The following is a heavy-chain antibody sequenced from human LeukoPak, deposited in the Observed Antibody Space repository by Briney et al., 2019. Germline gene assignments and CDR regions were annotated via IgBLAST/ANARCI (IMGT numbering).Heavy chain of an antibody. CDR3: ARDRGTVARYFDY. D-gene: IGHD4-23*01. CDR2: ISYDGSNK. J-gene: IGHJ4*02. CDR1: GFTFSSYA. V-gene: IGHV3-30*04. Sequence: GGSLRLSCAASGFTFSSYAMHWVRQAPGKGLEWVAGISYDGSNKYYADSVKGRFTISRDNSKNTLYLQMNSRRAEDTAVYYCARDRGTVARYFDYWGQGTLVTVSS.